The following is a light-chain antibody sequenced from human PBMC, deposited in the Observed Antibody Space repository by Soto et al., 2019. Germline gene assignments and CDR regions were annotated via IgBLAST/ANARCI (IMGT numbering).Light chain of an antibody. J-gene: IGLJ2*01. V-gene: IGLV2-23*02. CDR3: CSYGGRTNVV. Sequence: QSALTQPASVSGSPGQSITISCTGTSRDVGSYDLVSWYQQHPGTAPKLMIYEVSKRPSGVSYRFSGSKSGNTASLTISGLRTEDEADYYCCSYGGRTNVVFGGGTKLTVL. CDR2: EVS. CDR1: SRDVGSYDL.